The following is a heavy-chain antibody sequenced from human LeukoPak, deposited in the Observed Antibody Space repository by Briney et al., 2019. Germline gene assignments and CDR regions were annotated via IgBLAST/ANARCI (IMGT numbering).Heavy chain of an antibody. CDR2: IYPSDSDT. D-gene: IGHD3-22*01. CDR3: ARPPFSESSGYSDF. Sequence: GESLKISCKGSGYSFTSYWIAWVRQMPGKGLEWMGIIYPSDSDTRYSPSFQGQVTISADKSISTAYLQWSSLKASDTAMYYCARPPFSESSGYSDFWGQGTLVTVSS. V-gene: IGHV5-51*01. CDR1: GYSFTSYW. J-gene: IGHJ4*02.